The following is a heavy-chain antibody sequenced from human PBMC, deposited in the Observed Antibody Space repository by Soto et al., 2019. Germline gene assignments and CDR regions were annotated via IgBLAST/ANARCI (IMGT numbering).Heavy chain of an antibody. J-gene: IGHJ4*02. CDR3: AKDRHPDGIWSFDY. CDR1: GFTFSNYW. CDR2: IKQDGSEK. D-gene: IGHD1-20*01. Sequence: GGSLRLSCAASGFTFSNYWMNWVRQAPGKGLEWVANIKQDGSEKYYVDSVKGRFSISRDNAKNSLYLQMDSLRAEDTAVYYCAKDRHPDGIWSFDYWGRGILVTVSS. V-gene: IGHV3-7*05.